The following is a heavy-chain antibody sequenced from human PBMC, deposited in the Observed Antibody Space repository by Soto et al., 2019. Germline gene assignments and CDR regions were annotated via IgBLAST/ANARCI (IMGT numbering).Heavy chain of an antibody. CDR3: AHIMITYGGVIALDAFDI. V-gene: IGHV2-5*02. CDR2: IYWDDDK. J-gene: IGHJ3*02. CDR1: GFSLTTSRVG. Sequence: QITLKESGPTLVKPTQTLTLTCTFSGFSLTTSRVGVAWIRQPPGKALVWLAIIYWDDDKRYNPSLRSRLASTKYTSKNQVVLTMTSLDPVDTATYYCAHIMITYGGVIALDAFDIWGQGTLVTVSS. D-gene: IGHD3-16*02.